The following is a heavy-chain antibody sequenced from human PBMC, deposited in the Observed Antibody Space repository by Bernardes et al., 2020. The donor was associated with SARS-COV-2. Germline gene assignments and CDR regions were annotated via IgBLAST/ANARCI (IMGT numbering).Heavy chain of an antibody. D-gene: IGHD3-16*01. J-gene: IGHJ4*02. V-gene: IGHV3-73*01. CDR3: TSPHRAGSYASGDY. CDR2: IRSKANSYAT. CDR1: GFTFSGSA. Sequence: GGSLRLSCAASGFTFSGSAMHWVRQASGKGLEWVGRIRSKANSYATAYAASVKGRFTISRDDSKNTAYLQMNSLKTEDTAVYYCTSPHRAGSYASGDYWGQGTLVTVSS.